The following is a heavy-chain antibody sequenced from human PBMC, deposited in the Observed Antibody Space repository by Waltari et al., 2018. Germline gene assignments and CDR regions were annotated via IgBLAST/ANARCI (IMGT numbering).Heavy chain of an antibody. D-gene: IGHD1-26*01. Sequence: EVQLVESGGGSVQPGGSLRLSCAASGFTFSNYWMHWVRQAPGKGLVWVSRINSDGTTTTYADSVKGRFTISTDNAKNTLYLQMNSLRAEDTAVYYCARAPGGSYYPNWGQGTLVTVSS. J-gene: IGHJ4*02. CDR3: ARAPGGSYYPN. CDR1: GFTFSNYW. V-gene: IGHV3-74*01. CDR2: INSDGTTT.